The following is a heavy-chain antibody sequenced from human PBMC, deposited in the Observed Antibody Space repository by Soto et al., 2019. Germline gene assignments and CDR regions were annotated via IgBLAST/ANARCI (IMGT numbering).Heavy chain of an antibody. CDR2: IYWDDDK. J-gene: IGHJ4*02. CDR1: GFSLSTGGVG. D-gene: IGHD3-10*01. CDR3: AHRESDREAF. Sequence: QITLKESGPTLVKPTQTLTLTCTFSGFSLSTGGVGVVWIRQPPGKALEYLALIYWDDDKRYSSSLRSRLTITKDTPKNQVVLTMTNMDPEDTATYFCAHRESDREAFWGQGTLVTVSS. V-gene: IGHV2-5*02.